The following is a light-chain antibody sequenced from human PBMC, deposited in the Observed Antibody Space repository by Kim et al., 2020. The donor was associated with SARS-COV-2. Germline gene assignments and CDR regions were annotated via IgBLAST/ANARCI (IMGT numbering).Light chain of an antibody. Sequence: ASVGDTVTIACQASHDINIFLNWFQQKPGEAPKLLISDASSLETGLPSRFSGSESGTHFTFTISSLQPGDVATYYCQQFDTVPLTFGGGTKVDIK. V-gene: IGKV1-33*01. CDR3: QQFDTVPLT. J-gene: IGKJ4*01. CDR1: HDINIF. CDR2: DAS.